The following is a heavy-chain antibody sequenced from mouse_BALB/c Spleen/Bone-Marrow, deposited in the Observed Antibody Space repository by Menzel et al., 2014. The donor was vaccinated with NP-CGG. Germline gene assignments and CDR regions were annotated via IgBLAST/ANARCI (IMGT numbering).Heavy chain of an antibody. Sequence: EVKVEESGGGLVQPGGSLKLSCAASGFDFSRYWMGWVRQAPGKGLGWIGEINPDSTTINYTPSLKYKFIISRDNAKNTLFLQMSNVRSEDTALYYCARLGYYGGFAYWGQGTLVTVSA. J-gene: IGHJ3*01. D-gene: IGHD2-3*01. V-gene: IGHV4-1*02. CDR3: ARLGYYGGFAY. CDR1: GFDFSRYW. CDR2: INPDSTTI.